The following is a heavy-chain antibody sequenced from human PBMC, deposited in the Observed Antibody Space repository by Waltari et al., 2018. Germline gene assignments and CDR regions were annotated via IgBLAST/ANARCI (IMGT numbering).Heavy chain of an antibody. CDR1: GGSISSSSYY. V-gene: IGHV4-39*01. Sequence: QLQESGPGLVKPSETLSLTCTVSGGSISSSSYYWGWIRQPPGKGLEWIGSISYSGSTYYNPSLKSRVTISVDTSKNQFSLKLSSVTAADTAVYYCARLAYDDFWSGYVPYYYYYGMDVWGQGTTVTVSS. D-gene: IGHD3-3*01. J-gene: IGHJ6*02. CDR3: ARLAYDDFWSGYVPYYYYYGMDV. CDR2: ISYSGST.